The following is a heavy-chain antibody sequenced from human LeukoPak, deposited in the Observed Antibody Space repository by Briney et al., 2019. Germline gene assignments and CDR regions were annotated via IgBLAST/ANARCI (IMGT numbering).Heavy chain of an antibody. V-gene: IGHV3-23*01. CDR1: GFTFSSYA. CDR2: ISGSGGSK. J-gene: IGHJ3*02. CDR3: AKGSVLAAAGSGVAFDI. D-gene: IGHD6-13*01. Sequence: GGSLRLSCAASGFTFSSYAMSWVRQAPGEGLGWVSAISGSGGSKYYADSVKGRFTISRDNSKNTLYLQMNRLRAEDTAVYYCAKGSVLAAAGSGVAFDIWGQGTMVTVSS.